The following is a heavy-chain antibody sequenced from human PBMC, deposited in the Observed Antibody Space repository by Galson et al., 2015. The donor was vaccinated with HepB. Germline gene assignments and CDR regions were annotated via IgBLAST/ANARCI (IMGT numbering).Heavy chain of an antibody. J-gene: IGHJ4*02. CDR1: GFTFSDYY. CDR3: ARDAYDSSGYYSYFDY. CDR2: ISSSSSYT. V-gene: IGHV3-11*06. Sequence: SLRLSCAASGFTFSDYYMSWIRQAPGKGLEWVPYISSSSSYTNYADSVKGRFTISRDNAKNSLYLQMNSLRAEDTAVYYCARDAYDSSGYYSYFDYWGQGTLVTVSS. D-gene: IGHD3-22*01.